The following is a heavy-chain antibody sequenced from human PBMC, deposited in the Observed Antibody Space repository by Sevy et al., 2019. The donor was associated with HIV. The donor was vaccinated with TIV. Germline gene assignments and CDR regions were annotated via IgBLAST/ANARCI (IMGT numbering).Heavy chain of an antibody. CDR2: ISWKSGSI. CDR1: GFTFDDYA. D-gene: IGHD3-22*01. Sequence: GGSLRLSCAASGFTFDDYAMHWVRQAPGKGLEWVSGISWKSGSIGYADSVKGRFTISRDNAKNSLYLQMNSLRAEDTALYYCVKDGPYYYDSSGYNYPGGMDVWGQGTTVTVSS. CDR3: VKDGPYYYDSSGYNYPGGMDV. J-gene: IGHJ6*02. V-gene: IGHV3-9*01.